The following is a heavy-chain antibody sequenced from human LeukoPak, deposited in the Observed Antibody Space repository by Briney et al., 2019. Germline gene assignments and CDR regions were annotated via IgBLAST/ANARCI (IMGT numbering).Heavy chain of an antibody. CDR1: GFTFDDYG. V-gene: IGHV3-20*04. CDR3: ARVSERRGHYSFEYFQD. D-gene: IGHD4-17*01. Sequence: GGSLRLSCAASGFTFDDYGMSWVRQAPGKGLEWVSGINWNGGSTGYADSVKGRFTISRDNAKNSLYLQMNSLRAEDTALYFCARVSERRGHYSFEYFQDWGQGTLVTVSS. CDR2: INWNGGST. J-gene: IGHJ1*01.